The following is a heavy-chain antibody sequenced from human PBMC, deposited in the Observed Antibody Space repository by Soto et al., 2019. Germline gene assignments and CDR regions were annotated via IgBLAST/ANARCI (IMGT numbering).Heavy chain of an antibody. J-gene: IGHJ6*02. V-gene: IGHV3-30*18. CDR2: ISYDGSNK. Sequence: QVQLVESGGGVVQPGRSLRLSCAASGFTFSSYGMHWVRQAPGKGLEWVAVISYDGSNKYYADSVKGRFTISRDNSKNTLYLQMNSLRAEDTAVYYCAKAGIQLLEHYGMDVWGQGTTVTVSS. D-gene: IGHD5-18*01. CDR1: GFTFSSYG. CDR3: AKAGIQLLEHYGMDV.